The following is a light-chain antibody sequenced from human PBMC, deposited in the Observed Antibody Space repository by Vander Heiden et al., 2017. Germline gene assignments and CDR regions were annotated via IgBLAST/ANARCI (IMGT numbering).Light chain of an antibody. CDR3: QQYGSSRRT. Sequence: EIVLTQSPGTLSLSPGERATLSCRASQSVSSSYLAWYQQKPGQAPRLLIYGASSGSGTDFTLTISRLEPEDFAVYYCQQYGSSRRTFGQGTRVEMK. J-gene: IGKJ1*01. V-gene: IGKV3-20*01. CDR1: QSVSSSY. CDR2: GAS.